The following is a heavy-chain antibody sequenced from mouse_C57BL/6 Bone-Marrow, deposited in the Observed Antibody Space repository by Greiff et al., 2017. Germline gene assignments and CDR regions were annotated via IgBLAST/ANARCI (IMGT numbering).Heavy chain of an antibody. CDR2: IWRGGST. CDR3: AKNYYGPNWYFDV. J-gene: IGHJ1*03. D-gene: IGHD1-1*01. V-gene: IGHV2-5*01. CDR1: GFSLTSYG. Sequence: VMLQQSGPGLVQPSQSLSITCTVSGFSLTSYGVHWVRQSPGKGLEWLGVIWRGGSTDYNAAFMSRLSITKDNSKSQVFFKMNSLQADDTAIYYCAKNYYGPNWYFDVWGTGTTVTVSS.